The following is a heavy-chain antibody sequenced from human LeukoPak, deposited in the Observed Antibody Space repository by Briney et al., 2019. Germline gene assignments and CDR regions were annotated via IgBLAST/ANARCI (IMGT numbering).Heavy chain of an antibody. CDR1: GFTFSSYA. J-gene: IGHJ4*02. CDR3: AKDRLISAFTPIDY. CDR2: ISYDGSNK. V-gene: IGHV3-30-3*01. Sequence: PGGSLRLSCAASGFTFSSYAMHWVRQAPGKGLEWVAVISYDGSNKYYADSVKGRFTISRDNSKNTLYLQMNSLRAEDTAVYYCAKDRLISAFTPIDYWGQGTLVTVSS. D-gene: IGHD3-3*02.